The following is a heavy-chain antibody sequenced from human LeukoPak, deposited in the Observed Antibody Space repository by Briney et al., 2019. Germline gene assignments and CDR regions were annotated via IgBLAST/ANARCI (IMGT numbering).Heavy chain of an antibody. J-gene: IGHJ4*02. CDR2: ISSDGSNT. CDR1: VITFSTSW. V-gene: IGHV3-74*01. CDR3: ARDQSIMGPTTVDY. D-gene: IGHD1-26*01. Sequence: GGSLRLSCAASVITFSTSWMHWVRQAPGKGLVGVSRISSDGSNTIYADSVRGRFTISRDNAKNTLYLQMNSLRAEDTAVYYCARDQSIMGPTTVDYWGQGTLVTVSS.